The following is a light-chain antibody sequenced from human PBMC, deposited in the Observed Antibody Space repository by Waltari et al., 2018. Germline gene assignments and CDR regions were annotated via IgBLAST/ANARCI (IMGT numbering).Light chain of an antibody. CDR1: QSVSSN. CDR2: GAS. Sequence: EIVMTQSPATLSVSQGERATLSCRASQSVSSNLAWYQQKPGQAPRLLIYGASTRPTGIPARFSGSGSGTEFTLTISSLQSEDFAVYYCQQYNNWPRTFGQGTKVEIK. J-gene: IGKJ1*01. CDR3: QQYNNWPRT. V-gene: IGKV3-15*01.